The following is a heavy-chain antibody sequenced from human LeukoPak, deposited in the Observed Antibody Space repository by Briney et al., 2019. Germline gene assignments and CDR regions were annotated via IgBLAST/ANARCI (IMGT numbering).Heavy chain of an antibody. J-gene: IGHJ4*02. V-gene: IGHV1-69*13. CDR1: GGTFSGYA. CDR2: IIPIFGTA. D-gene: IGHD4-23*01. CDR3: ARGHDYGGNSDPL. Sequence: SVKVSCKASGGTFSGYAISWVRQAPGQGLEWMGGIIPIFGTANYAQKFQGRVTITADESTSTAYMELSSLRSEDTAVYYCARGHDYGGNSDPLWGQGTLVTVSS.